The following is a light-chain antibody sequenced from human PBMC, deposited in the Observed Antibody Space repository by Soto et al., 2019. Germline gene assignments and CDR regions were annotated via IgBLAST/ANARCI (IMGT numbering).Light chain of an antibody. Sequence: DIPMTQSPSTLSASVGDRVTITCRASQSINNWLAWYQQKPGNAPKLLIFDASSLESGVPSRFSGSGSGTEFSLTINSLQPDDFATYYCHHLTFGQGTKVEVK. V-gene: IGKV1-5*01. CDR1: QSINNW. J-gene: IGKJ1*01. CDR2: DAS. CDR3: HHLT.